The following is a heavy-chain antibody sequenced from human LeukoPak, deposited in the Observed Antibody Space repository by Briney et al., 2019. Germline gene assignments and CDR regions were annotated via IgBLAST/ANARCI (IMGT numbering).Heavy chain of an antibody. Sequence: AGGSLRLSCVASGFSLSGYWMYWVRQAPGKGLEWVSVIYSGGSTYYADSVKGRFTISRDNSKNTLYLQMNSLRAEDTAVYYCAREREYSYGLDYWGQGTLVTVSS. CDR1: GFSLSGYW. V-gene: IGHV3-53*01. D-gene: IGHD5-18*01. CDR3: AREREYSYGLDY. J-gene: IGHJ4*02. CDR2: IYSGGST.